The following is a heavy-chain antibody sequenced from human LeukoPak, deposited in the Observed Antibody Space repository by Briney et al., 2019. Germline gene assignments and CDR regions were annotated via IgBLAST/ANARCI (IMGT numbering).Heavy chain of an antibody. CDR1: GGTFSSYA. D-gene: IGHD6-13*01. Sequence: ASVKVSCKASGGTFSSYAISWVRQAPGQGLEWMGGIIPIFGTANYAQKFQGRVTITTDESTSTAYMELSSLRSEDTAVYYCARIAAAGTGGYYYYYYMDVWGKGTTVTVSS. CDR2: IIPIFGTA. J-gene: IGHJ6*03. CDR3: ARIAAAGTGGYYYYYYMDV. V-gene: IGHV1-69*05.